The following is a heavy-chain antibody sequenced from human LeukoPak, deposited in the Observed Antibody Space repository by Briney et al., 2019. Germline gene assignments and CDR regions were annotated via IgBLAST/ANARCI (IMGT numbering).Heavy chain of an antibody. CDR3: ARRRYSGSYLYYYYYYMDV. J-gene: IGHJ6*03. Sequence: GGSLRLSCAAFGLTFNKYWMSWVRQAPGKGLEWVANIKQDGSEKYYVDSVKGRFTISRDNAKNSLYLQMNSLRAEDTAVYYCARRRYSGSYLYYYYYYMDVWGKGTTVTVSS. CDR1: GLTFNKYW. V-gene: IGHV3-7*01. D-gene: IGHD1-26*01. CDR2: IKQDGSEK.